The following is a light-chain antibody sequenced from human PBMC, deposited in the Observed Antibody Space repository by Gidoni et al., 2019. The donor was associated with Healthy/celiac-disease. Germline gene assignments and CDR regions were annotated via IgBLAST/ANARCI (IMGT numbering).Light chain of an antibody. CDR1: QSVSSN. CDR2: GAS. J-gene: IGKJ1*01. Sequence: EIVLTQSPATLSVSPGERATLSCRASQSVSSNVAWYQQKPGQAPRLLIYGASTRATGIPARFSCSGSGTELTLTISSLQSEDFAVYYCQQYNNWPPWTFGQGTKVEIK. CDR3: QQYNNWPPWT. V-gene: IGKV3-15*01.